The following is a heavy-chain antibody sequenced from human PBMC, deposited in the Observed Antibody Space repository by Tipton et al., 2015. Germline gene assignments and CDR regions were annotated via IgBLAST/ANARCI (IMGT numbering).Heavy chain of an antibody. Sequence: QSGAEVKKPGSSVKVSCKVSGGTFISYPISWERQAPGQGLEWMGGTVPILGTSNYGQKFQGRVTFTADGSTSTVYMELSSLRSEDTAVYYCARDVMVTFGVVMDVWGQGTTVTVSS. V-gene: IGHV1-69*01. CDR1: GGTFISYP. D-gene: IGHD3-16*01. CDR2: TVPILGTS. J-gene: IGHJ6*02. CDR3: ARDVMVTFGVVMDV.